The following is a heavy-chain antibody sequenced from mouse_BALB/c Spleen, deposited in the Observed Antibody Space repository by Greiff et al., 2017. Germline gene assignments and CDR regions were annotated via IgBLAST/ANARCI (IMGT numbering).Heavy chain of an antibody. CDR1: GYSITSGYY. Sequence: DVQLVESGPGLVKPSQSLSLTCSVTGYSITSGYYWNWIRQFPGNKLEWMGYISYDGSNNYNPSLKNRISITRDTSKNQFFLKLNSVTTEDTATYYCARELRSFFDYWGQGTTLTVSS. J-gene: IGHJ2*01. CDR2: ISYDGSN. D-gene: IGHD1-1*01. V-gene: IGHV3-6*02. CDR3: ARELRSFFDY.